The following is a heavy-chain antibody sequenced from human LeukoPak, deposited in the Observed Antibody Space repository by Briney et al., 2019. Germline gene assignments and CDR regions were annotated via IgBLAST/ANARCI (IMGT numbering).Heavy chain of an antibody. CDR2: INSDGSST. D-gene: IGHD3-10*01. V-gene: IGHV3-74*01. CDR3: ASTYYYGSGSYYIYYYGMDV. J-gene: IGHJ6*04. Sequence: GGSLRLSCAASGFTFSSYWMHWVRQAPGKGLVWVSRINSDGSSTSYADSAKGRFTISRDNAKNTLYLQMNSLRAEDTAVYYCASTYYYGSGSYYIYYYGMDVWGKGTTVTVSS. CDR1: GFTFSSYW.